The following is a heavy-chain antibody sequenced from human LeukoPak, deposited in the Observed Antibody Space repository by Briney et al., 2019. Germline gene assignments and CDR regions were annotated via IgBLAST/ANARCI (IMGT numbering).Heavy chain of an antibody. CDR2: INPNSGGT. D-gene: IGHD3-9*01. CDR1: GYTFTGYY. J-gene: IGHJ4*02. Sequence: EASVKVSCKASGYTFTGYYMHWVRQAPGQGLEWMGWINPNSGGTNYAQKFQGRVTMTRDTSISTAYMELSRLRSDDTAVYCCARGGLYYDILTGYYLIDYWGQGTLVTVSS. CDR3: ARGGLYYDILTGYYLIDY. V-gene: IGHV1-2*02.